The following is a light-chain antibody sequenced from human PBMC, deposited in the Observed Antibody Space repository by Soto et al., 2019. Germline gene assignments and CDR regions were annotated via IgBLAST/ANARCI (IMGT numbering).Light chain of an antibody. J-gene: IGKJ5*01. CDR2: AAS. CDR1: QGISSY. CDR3: QQYYNLPIT. V-gene: IGKV1D-8*03. Sequence: VIWMTQSPSLLSASTGDRVTIXXRMSQGISSYLAWYXQKPGKXXEXXIYAASTLQSGVPSRFSGSGSGTDVTLTISSLQPEDFATYACQQYYNLPITFGQGTRLEIK.